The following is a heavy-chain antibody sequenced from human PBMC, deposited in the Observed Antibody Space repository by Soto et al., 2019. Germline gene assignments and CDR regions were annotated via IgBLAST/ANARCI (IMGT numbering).Heavy chain of an antibody. CDR2: IYYSGST. V-gene: IGHV4-31*03. J-gene: IGHJ4*02. D-gene: IGHD3-3*01. Sequence: QVQLQESGPGLVKPSQTLSLTCTVSGGSISSGGYYWSWIRQHPGKGLEWIGYIYYSGSTYYNPSLKSRVTISVDTSKNQFSLKLSSVTAADTAVYYCARGRDFWSGYYYFDYWGQGTLVTVSS. CDR3: ARGRDFWSGYYYFDY. CDR1: GGSISSGGYY.